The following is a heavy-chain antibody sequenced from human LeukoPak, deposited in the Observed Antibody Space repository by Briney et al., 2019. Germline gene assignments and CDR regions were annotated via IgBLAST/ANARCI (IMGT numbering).Heavy chain of an antibody. Sequence: GGSLRLSCAASGFTFSSYVMNWVRQAPGKGLEWVSTISGSGGSTYYVDSVKGRFTISRDNSKNTLYLEMNSLRAEDAAIYYCGKESSSGYFNWGQGTLVSVSS. CDR3: GKESSSGYFN. D-gene: IGHD3-22*01. J-gene: IGHJ4*02. V-gene: IGHV3-23*01. CDR2: ISGSGGST. CDR1: GFTFSSYV.